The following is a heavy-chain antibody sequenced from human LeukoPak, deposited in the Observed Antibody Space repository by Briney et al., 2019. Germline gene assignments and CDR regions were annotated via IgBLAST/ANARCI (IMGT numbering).Heavy chain of an antibody. D-gene: IGHD3-10*01. CDR3: ARLKLWFGERDF. CDR1: GGSFSGYY. J-gene: IGHJ4*02. V-gene: IGHV4-34*01. CDR2: INHSGRT. Sequence: SETLSLTCAVYGGSFSGYYWIWIRQPPGKGLEWIGEINHSGRTNYNPSLKSRVTISVDTSKNQFSLKLSSVTAADTAVYYCARLKLWFGERDFWGQGTLVTVSS.